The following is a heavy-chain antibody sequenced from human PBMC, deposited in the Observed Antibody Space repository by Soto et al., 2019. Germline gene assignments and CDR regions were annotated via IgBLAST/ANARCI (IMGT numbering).Heavy chain of an antibody. D-gene: IGHD6-19*01. J-gene: IGHJ6*02. CDR3: ARVLTGYSSGWDYGMDV. CDR2: INAGNGNT. Sequence: ASVKVSCKASGYTFTSYAMHWVRQAPGQRLEWMGWINAGNGNTKYSQKFQGRVTITRDTSASTAYMELSSLRSEDTAVYYCARVLTGYSSGWDYGMDVWGQGTTVTDSS. CDR1: GYTFTSYA. V-gene: IGHV1-3*01.